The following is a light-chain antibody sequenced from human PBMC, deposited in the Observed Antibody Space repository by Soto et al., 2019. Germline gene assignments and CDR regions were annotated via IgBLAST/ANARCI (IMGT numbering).Light chain of an antibody. Sequence: EIVMTQAPATLSVSPGERPTLSCRASHSVSSNLAWYQQTPCQDPRLLIYGASTRTTGIPAWFSGSGSGTEFTLTISSLQSEDFAVYYCQQYNNWPWTFGQGTKVEIK. V-gene: IGKV3-15*01. CDR1: HSVSSN. CDR3: QQYNNWPWT. CDR2: GAS. J-gene: IGKJ1*01.